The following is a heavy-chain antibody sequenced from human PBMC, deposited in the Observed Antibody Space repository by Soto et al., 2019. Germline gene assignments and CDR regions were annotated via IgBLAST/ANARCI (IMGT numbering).Heavy chain of an antibody. CDR2: IYYSGST. D-gene: IGHD3-16*01. Sequence: QVQLQESGPGLVKPSQTLSLTCTVSGGSISSGGYYWSWIRQHPGKGLEWIGYIYYSGSTYYNPSLKSRLTISVDTSKNQFSLKLSSVTAADTAVYHCAREEGGVYDHRWFDPWGQGTLVTVSS. V-gene: IGHV4-31*03. J-gene: IGHJ5*02. CDR3: AREEGGVYDHRWFDP. CDR1: GGSISSGGYY.